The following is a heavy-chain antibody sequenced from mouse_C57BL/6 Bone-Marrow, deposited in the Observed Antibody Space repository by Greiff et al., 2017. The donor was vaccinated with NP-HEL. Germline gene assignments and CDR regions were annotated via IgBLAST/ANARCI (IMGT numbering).Heavy chain of an antibody. J-gene: IGHJ3*01. D-gene: IGHD2-4*01. CDR2: IHPSDSDT. CDR1: GYTFTSYW. Sequence: QVQLKQPGAELVKPGASVKVSCKASGYTFTSYWMHWVKQRPGQGLAWIGRIHPSDSDTNYNQKFKGKATLTVDKSSSTAYMQLSSLPSEYSAVYYCAIEEAVYYDYDGGAWFAYWGQGTLVTVSA. CDR3: AIEEAVYYDYDGGAWFAY. V-gene: IGHV1-74*01.